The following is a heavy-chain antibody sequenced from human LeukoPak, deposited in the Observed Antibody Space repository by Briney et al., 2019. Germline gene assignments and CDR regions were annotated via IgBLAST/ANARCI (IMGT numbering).Heavy chain of an antibody. V-gene: IGHV3-30-3*01. J-gene: IGHJ3*02. D-gene: IGHD3-16*01. Sequence: GGSLRLSCAASGFTFSSYAMHWVRQAPGKGLEWVAVISYDGSNKYYADSVKGRFTISRGNSKNTLYLQMNSLRAEDTAVYYCARAVSKLGCHAFDIWGQGTMVTVSS. CDR1: GFTFSSYA. CDR3: ARAVSKLGCHAFDI. CDR2: ISYDGSNK.